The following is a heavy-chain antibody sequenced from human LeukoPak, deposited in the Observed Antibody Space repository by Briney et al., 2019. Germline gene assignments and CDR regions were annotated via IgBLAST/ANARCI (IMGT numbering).Heavy chain of an antibody. J-gene: IGHJ4*02. Sequence: PGGSLRLSCAASGFTFSDYYMSWIRQAPGKGLEWVSYISSSGSTIYYADSVKGRFTISRDNAKNSLYLQMNSLRAEDTALYYCTRDYYDSSGLPFDYWGQGTLVTVSS. V-gene: IGHV3-11*04. CDR2: ISSSGSTI. CDR3: TRDYYDSSGLPFDY. D-gene: IGHD3-22*01. CDR1: GFTFSDYY.